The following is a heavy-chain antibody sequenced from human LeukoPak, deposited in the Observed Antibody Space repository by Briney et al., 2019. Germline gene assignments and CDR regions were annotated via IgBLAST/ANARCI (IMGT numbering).Heavy chain of an antibody. V-gene: IGHV4-39*07. CDR2: IYYSGST. CDR1: GGSISSSSYY. J-gene: IGHJ4*02. D-gene: IGHD6-19*01. Sequence: PSETLSLTCTVSGGSISSSSYYWGWIRQPPGKGLEWIGSIYYSGSTYYNPPLKSRVTISVDTSKNQFSLKLSSVTAADTAVYYCARGWDGTFGYWGQGTLVTVSS. CDR3: ARGWDGTFGY.